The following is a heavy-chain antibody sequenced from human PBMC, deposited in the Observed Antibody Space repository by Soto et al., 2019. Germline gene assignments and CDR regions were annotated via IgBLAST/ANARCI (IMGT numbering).Heavy chain of an antibody. CDR1: GYSFSSTTCY. D-gene: IGHD3-10*01. CDR2: VHYTGSN. Sequence: SETLSLTCPFSGYSFSSTTCYWGWIRQPPGKGLEWIGTVHYTGSNYYHPSLKSRVSISIDTSKNQFSLELRSVTAADTAVYYCARLALWFAKVDSWGQGTLVTVSS. V-gene: IGHV4-39*01. CDR3: ARLALWFAKVDS. J-gene: IGHJ4*02.